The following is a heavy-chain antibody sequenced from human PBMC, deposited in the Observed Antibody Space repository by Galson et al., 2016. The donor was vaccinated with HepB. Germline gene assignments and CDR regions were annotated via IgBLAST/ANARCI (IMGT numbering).Heavy chain of an antibody. CDR2: INPYNGNT. V-gene: IGHV1-18*01. Sequence: SVKVSCKASGYTFTSFGISWVRQAPGQGLEWMGWINPYNGNTNYAQKFQDRVTMTTDTSTSTAYMSLRSLTSDDAAVYYCARVRDFWGGYFDYWGQGTLAIVSS. D-gene: IGHD3-3*01. CDR3: ARVRDFWGGYFDY. CDR1: GYTFTSFG. J-gene: IGHJ4*02.